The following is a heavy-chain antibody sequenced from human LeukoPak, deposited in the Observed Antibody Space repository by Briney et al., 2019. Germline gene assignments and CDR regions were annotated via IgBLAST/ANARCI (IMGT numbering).Heavy chain of an antibody. CDR2: IYPGDSDT. V-gene: IGHV5-51*01. J-gene: IGHJ4*02. CDR1: GYSFTSYW. D-gene: IGHD5-12*01. Sequence: GESLKISCKGSGYSFTSYWIGWVRQMPGKGLGWMGIIYPGDSDTRYSPSFQGQVTISADKSISTAYLQWSSLKASDTAMYYCARLLVATPQTSAGFDYWGQGTLVTVSS. CDR3: ARLLVATPQTSAGFDY.